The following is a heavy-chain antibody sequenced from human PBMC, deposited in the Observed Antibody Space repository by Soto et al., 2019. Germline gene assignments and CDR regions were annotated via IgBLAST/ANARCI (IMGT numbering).Heavy chain of an antibody. J-gene: IGHJ5*02. CDR3: ARITISHNWFDP. D-gene: IGHD3-9*01. CDR1: GYTFTGYY. Sequence: ASVKVSCKASGYTFTGYYMHWVRQAPGQGLEWMGWINPNSGGTNYAQKFQGRVTMTRDTSISTAYMELGRLRSDDTAVYYCARITISHNWFDPWGQGTLVTVSS. V-gene: IGHV1-2*02. CDR2: INPNSGGT.